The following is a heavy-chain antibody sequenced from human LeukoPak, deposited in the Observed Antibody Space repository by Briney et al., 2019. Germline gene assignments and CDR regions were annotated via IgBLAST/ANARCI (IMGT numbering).Heavy chain of an antibody. CDR2: ISAGGGST. CDR3: AKDAAGPEY. CDR1: GLTFSDYS. V-gene: IGHV3-23*01. Sequence: RPGGSLILSCAVSGLTFSDYSMTWVRQAPGKGLFWVSGISAGGGSTYYADSVKGRFTISRDNSRNTLYLQMNSLSAEDTAVYYCAKDAAGPEYWGQGTLVTVSS. J-gene: IGHJ4*02. D-gene: IGHD6-13*01.